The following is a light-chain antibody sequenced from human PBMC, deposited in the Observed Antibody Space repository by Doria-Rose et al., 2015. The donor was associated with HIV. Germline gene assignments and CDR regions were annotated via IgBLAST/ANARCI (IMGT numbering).Light chain of an antibody. CDR3: HQYGTSWT. CDR1: QSSSSNY. Sequence: EIVLTQSPGTLSLSPGERATLSCRASQSSSSNYLAWYQQKPGQAPSLSIYDGSIRDTGIPDRLSASGSGTDFTLTINRLEPEDFALYYCHQYGTSWTFGQGTKVEI. CDR2: DGS. V-gene: IGKV3-20*01. J-gene: IGKJ1*01.